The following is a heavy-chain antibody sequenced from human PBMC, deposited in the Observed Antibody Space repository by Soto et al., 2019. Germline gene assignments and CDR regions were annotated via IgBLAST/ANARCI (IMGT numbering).Heavy chain of an antibody. V-gene: IGHV3-33*01. CDR1: GFTFSSYG. J-gene: IGHJ6*02. CDR2: IWYDGSNK. D-gene: IGHD6-6*01. Sequence: PGGSLRLSCAASGFTFSSYGMHWVRQAPGKGLEWVAVIWYDGSNKYYADSVKGRFTISRDNSKNTLYLQMNSLRAEDTAVYYCARSASIAARLYYYGMDVWGQGTTVTLSS. CDR3: ARSASIAARLYYYGMDV.